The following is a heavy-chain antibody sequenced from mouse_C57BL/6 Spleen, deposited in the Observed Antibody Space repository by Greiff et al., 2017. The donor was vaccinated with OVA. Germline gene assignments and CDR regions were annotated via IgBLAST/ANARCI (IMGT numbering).Heavy chain of an antibody. V-gene: IGHV14-4*01. J-gene: IGHJ3*01. CDR3: TTRVDYDYDVGFAY. D-gene: IGHD2-4*01. Sequence: VQLKESGAELVRPGASVKLSCTASGFNIKDDYMHWVKQRPEQGLEWIGWIDPENGDTEYASKFQGKATITADTSSNTAYLQLSSLTSEDTAVYYCTTRVDYDYDVGFAYWGQGTLVTVSA. CDR1: GFNIKDDY. CDR2: IDPENGDT.